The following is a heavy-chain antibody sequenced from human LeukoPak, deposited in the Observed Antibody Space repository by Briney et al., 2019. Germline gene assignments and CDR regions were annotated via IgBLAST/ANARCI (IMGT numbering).Heavy chain of an antibody. CDR2: IYYSGST. V-gene: IGHV4-38-2*01. CDR3: ARYGPHSGYSSGHQFDY. CDR1: GFTFSSYA. Sequence: GSLRLSCAASGFTFSSYAVSWVHQPPGKGLEWIGSIYYSGSTYYNPSLKSRVTISVDTSKNQFSLELSSVTAADTAVYYCARYGPHSGYSSGHQFDYWGQGTLVTVSS. J-gene: IGHJ4*02. D-gene: IGHD6-19*01.